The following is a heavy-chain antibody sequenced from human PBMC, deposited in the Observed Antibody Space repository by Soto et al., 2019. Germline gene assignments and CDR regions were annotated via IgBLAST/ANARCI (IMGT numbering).Heavy chain of an antibody. Sequence: GGSLRLSCAASGFTFSIYGMHWVRQAPGKGLEWVAVISYDGSNKYYVDSVKGRFTISRDNSKNTLYLQMNSLRAEDTAVYYCAKDSYSNYGYSDFWGQGALVTVSS. V-gene: IGHV3-30*18. D-gene: IGHD4-4*01. CDR2: ISYDGSNK. CDR1: GFTFSIYG. CDR3: AKDSYSNYGYSDF. J-gene: IGHJ4*02.